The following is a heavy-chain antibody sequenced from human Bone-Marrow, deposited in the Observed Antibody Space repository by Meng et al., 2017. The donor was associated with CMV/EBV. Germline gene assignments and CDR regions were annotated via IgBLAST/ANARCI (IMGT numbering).Heavy chain of an antibody. Sequence: ASGFTFSAYYMSWIRQAPGKGLEWVSYISSSGSTIYYADSVKGRFTISRDNAKNSLYLQMNSLRAEDTAVYYCARTYFDWDSYYFDYWGQGTLVTVSS. CDR2: ISSSGSTI. J-gene: IGHJ4*02. D-gene: IGHD3-9*01. V-gene: IGHV3-11*01. CDR3: ARTYFDWDSYYFDY. CDR1: GFTFSAYY.